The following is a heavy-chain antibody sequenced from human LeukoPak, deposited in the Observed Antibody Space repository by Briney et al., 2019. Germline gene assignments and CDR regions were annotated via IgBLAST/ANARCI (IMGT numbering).Heavy chain of an antibody. CDR2: IIPILGIA. CDR3: ATDAVLDGDLSFH. Sequence: GASVKVSCKASGGTFSSYAISWVRQAPGQGLEWMGRIIPILGIANYAQKFQGRVTITADKSTSTAYMELSSLRSEDTAVYYCATDAVLDGDLSFHWGQGTLVTVSS. J-gene: IGHJ4*02. CDR1: GGTFSSYA. V-gene: IGHV1-69*04. D-gene: IGHD4-17*01.